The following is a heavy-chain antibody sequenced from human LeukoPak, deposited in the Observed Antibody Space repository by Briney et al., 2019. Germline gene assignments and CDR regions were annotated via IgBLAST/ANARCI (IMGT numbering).Heavy chain of an antibody. Sequence: GGSLRLSRAASGFTFSSYAMSWVRQAPGKGLEWVSAISGSGGSTYYADSVKGRFTISRDNSKNTLYLQMNSLRAEDTAVYYCAKSPLRYSSSTLRDYWGQGTLVTVSS. V-gene: IGHV3-23*01. CDR1: GFTFSSYA. CDR2: ISGSGGST. D-gene: IGHD6-6*01. CDR3: AKSPLRYSSSTLRDY. J-gene: IGHJ4*02.